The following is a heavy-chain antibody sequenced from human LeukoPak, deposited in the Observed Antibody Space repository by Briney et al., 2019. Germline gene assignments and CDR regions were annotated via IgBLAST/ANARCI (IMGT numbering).Heavy chain of an antibody. D-gene: IGHD2-2*01. CDR2: IWYDGGNK. Sequence: PGRSLRLSCAASGFSFSYYGMHWVRQAPGKGLEWLAPIWYDGGNKYYADSVKGRFTISRDNFKNTLFLQMNSLRAEDTAVYYCARGRSYVPAATYYYYYYMDVWGKGTTVIVSS. CDR3: ARGRSYVPAATYYYYYYMDV. CDR1: GFSFSYYG. V-gene: IGHV3-33*01. J-gene: IGHJ6*03.